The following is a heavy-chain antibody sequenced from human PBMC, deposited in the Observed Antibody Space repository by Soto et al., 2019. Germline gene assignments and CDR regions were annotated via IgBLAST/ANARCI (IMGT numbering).Heavy chain of an antibody. D-gene: IGHD4-17*01. CDR2: IYYSGNT. Sequence: SETLSLTCSVSGGSISSGDYYWSWIRQPPGKGLEWIGYIYYSGNTYYNPSLKSRVIISVDTSKNQFSLKLSSVTAADTAVYYCASETTVVTPVEAFDIWGPGTMVTVSS. CDR3: ASETTVVTPVEAFDI. V-gene: IGHV4-30-4*01. J-gene: IGHJ3*02. CDR1: GGSISSGDYY.